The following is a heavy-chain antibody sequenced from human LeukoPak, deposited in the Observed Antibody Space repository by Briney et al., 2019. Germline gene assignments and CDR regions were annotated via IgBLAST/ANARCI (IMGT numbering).Heavy chain of an antibody. CDR1: GGSISSYY. Sequence: SETLSLTCTVSGGSISSYYWSWVRQPPGKGLEWIGEIYHSGSTNYNPSLKSRVTISVDKSKNQFSLKLSSVAAADTAVYYCAIAVAGTMEFYWGQGTLVTVSS. D-gene: IGHD6-19*01. J-gene: IGHJ4*02. CDR2: IYHSGST. V-gene: IGHV4-59*12. CDR3: AIAVAGTMEFY.